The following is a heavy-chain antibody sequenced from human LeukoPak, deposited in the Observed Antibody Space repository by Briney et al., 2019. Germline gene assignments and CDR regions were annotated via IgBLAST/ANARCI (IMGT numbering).Heavy chain of an antibody. CDR3: ARKLWHRNDC. D-gene: IGHD3-16*01. J-gene: IGHJ4*02. CDR2: ISTNGDRT. CDR1: GFTFSSYA. V-gene: IGHV3-23*01. Sequence: GGSLRLSCAASGFTFSSYAMSWVRQAPGKGLEWVSAISTNGDRTYYADSAKGRFTVSRDNFKNTLYLRMNSLRAEDTALYYCARKLWHRNDCWGQGTLVTVSS.